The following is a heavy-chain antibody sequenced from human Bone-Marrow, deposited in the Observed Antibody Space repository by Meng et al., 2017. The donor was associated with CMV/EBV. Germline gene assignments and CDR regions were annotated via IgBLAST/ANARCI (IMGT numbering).Heavy chain of an antibody. J-gene: IGHJ4*02. Sequence: SVKVSCKASGGTFSSYAISWVRQAPGQGLEWMGGIIPIFGTANYAQKFQGRVTITTDESTSTAYMELSSLRSEDTAVYYCARVIPRDPYNFDYWGQGNLVTLSS. CDR1: GGTFSSYA. CDR3: ARVIPRDPYNFDY. CDR2: IIPIFGTA. V-gene: IGHV1-69*05.